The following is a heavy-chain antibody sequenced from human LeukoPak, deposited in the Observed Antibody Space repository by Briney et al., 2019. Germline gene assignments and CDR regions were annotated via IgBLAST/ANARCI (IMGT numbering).Heavy chain of an antibody. V-gene: IGHV5-51*01. Sequence: GESLKISCKGSGCIFTSYWIGWVRQMPGKGLEWMGIIYPDESDTRYSPSFQGQVTISVDKSISTAYLQWSSLKASDTAMYYCARLLGYCSTTTCYGRFDPWGQGTLVTVPS. D-gene: IGHD2-2*01. CDR1: GCIFTSYW. CDR2: IYPDESDT. CDR3: ARLLGYCSTTTCYGRFDP. J-gene: IGHJ5*02.